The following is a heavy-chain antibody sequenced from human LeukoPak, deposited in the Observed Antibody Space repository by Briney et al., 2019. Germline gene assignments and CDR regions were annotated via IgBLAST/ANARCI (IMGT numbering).Heavy chain of an antibody. CDR3: AKGSVGNADFAS. D-gene: IGHD6-25*01. V-gene: IGHV3-23*01. Sequence: GGSLRLSCAASGFTFSSFSMTWVRQAPGKGLEWVSSIIVSGTTYYADSVKGRFTISRDSVRGTLFLQIDGLRVEDTAVYFCAKGSVGNADFASWGQGALVTVSS. CDR1: GFTFSSFS. J-gene: IGHJ4*02. CDR2: IIVSGTT.